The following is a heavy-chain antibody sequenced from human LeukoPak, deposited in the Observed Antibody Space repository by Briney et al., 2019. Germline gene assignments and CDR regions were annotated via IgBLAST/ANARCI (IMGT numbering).Heavy chain of an antibody. D-gene: IGHD3-22*01. V-gene: IGHV3-48*03. CDR3: ARDASHFDSSGYFHNYYYGMDV. CDR1: GFTFSSYE. Sequence: GGSLRLSCIASGFTFSSYEMDWVRRAPGKGLEWVSYIGNDGRMMYYADSVKGRFTISRDSAKNSLYLQMNSLGADDTAVYYCARDASHFDSSGYFHNYYYGMDVWGQGTTVTVSS. J-gene: IGHJ6*02. CDR2: IGNDGRMM.